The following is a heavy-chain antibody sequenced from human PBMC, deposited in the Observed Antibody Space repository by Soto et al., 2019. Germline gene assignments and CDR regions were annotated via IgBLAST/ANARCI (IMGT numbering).Heavy chain of an antibody. Sequence: GASVKVSCKASGYTFTSYYMHWVRQAPGQGLEWMGIINPSGGSTTYAQKFQGRVTMTGDTSTSTVYMELSSLTSEDTAVYYCARGGQWLVPDYWGQGTLVTVSS. CDR1: GYTFTSYY. V-gene: IGHV1-46*01. CDR3: ARGGQWLVPDY. J-gene: IGHJ4*02. CDR2: INPSGGST. D-gene: IGHD6-19*01.